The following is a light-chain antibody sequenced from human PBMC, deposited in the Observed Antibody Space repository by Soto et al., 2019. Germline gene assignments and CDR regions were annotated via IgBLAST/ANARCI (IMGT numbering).Light chain of an antibody. CDR2: EVT. V-gene: IGLV2-14*01. Sequence: QSVLSHPASVSWSPGHSIAISCTGTASDVGGYNYVSWYQQHPGKAPQLIIYEVTNRPSGISNRFSGSKSGNMASLTISGLQAEDETDYYCLSYTSSSTYVFGSGTKVTVL. J-gene: IGLJ1*01. CDR1: ASDVGGYNY. CDR3: LSYTSSSTYV.